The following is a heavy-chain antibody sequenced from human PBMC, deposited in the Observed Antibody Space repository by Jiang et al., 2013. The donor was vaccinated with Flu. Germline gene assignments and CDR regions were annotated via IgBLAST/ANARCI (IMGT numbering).Heavy chain of an antibody. D-gene: IGHD3-10*01. CDR1: GYTFTSYA. J-gene: IGHJ4*02. Sequence: SGAEVKKPGASVKVSCKASGYTFTSYAMHWVRQAPGQRLEWMGWINAGNGNTKYSQKFQGRVTITRDTSASTAYMELSSLRSEDTAVYYCARAPLRGLWFGESYYFDYWGQGTLVTVSS. CDR3: ARAPLRGLWFGESYYFDY. CDR2: INAGNGNT. V-gene: IGHV1-3*01.